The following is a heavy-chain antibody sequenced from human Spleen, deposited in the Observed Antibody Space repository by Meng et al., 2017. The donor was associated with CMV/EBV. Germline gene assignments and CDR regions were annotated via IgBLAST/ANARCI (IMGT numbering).Heavy chain of an antibody. CDR2: IKSKTDGGTT. CDR1: GVNFGNAW. J-gene: IGHJ4*02. Sequence: TSGVNFGNAWMSWVRQAPGKGLGWVGHIKSKTDGGTTDYAAPVKDRFTISRDDSKNTLYLQMNSLKTEDTAVYYCTTAYYGSGSRDYWGQGTLVTVSS. CDR3: TTAYYGSGSRDY. D-gene: IGHD3-10*01. V-gene: IGHV3-15*01.